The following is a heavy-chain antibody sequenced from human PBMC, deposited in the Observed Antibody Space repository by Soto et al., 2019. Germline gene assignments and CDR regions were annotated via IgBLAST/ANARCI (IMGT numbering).Heavy chain of an antibody. J-gene: IGHJ4*02. Sequence: QVQLQEAGPGLVEPSPTLSLTCTVSGGSITTGGYYWSWIRQHPGKGLEGIGNIYYSGSTSYNPSLKMPITISVDTSKNQLSLKLKSVTAADTAVYYRARDDTRAGYDYWGQGTLVTVSS. CDR1: GGSITTGGYY. V-gene: IGHV4-31*01. CDR3: ARDDTRAGYDY. D-gene: IGHD5-18*01. CDR2: IYYSGST.